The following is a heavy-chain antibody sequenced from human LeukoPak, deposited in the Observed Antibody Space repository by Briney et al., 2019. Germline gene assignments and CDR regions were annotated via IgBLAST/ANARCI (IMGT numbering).Heavy chain of an antibody. Sequence: ASVKVSCKASGYTFTSYDINWVRQATGQGLEWMGGFDPEDGETIYAQKFQGRVTMTEDTSTDTAYMELSSLRSEDTAVYYCATVGKVGATKDYWGQGTLVTVSS. J-gene: IGHJ4*02. D-gene: IGHD1-26*01. CDR3: ATVGKVGATKDY. CDR1: GYTFTSYD. CDR2: FDPEDGET. V-gene: IGHV1-24*01.